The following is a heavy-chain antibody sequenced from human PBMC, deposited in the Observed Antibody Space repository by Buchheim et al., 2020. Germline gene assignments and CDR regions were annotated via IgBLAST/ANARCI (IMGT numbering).Heavy chain of an antibody. V-gene: IGHV3-49*04. Sequence: ELQLVESGGDLVQPGRSLRLSCTTSGFIFGDYAMSWVRQPPGKGLEWVGFIRSKKYSGTADYAASVKGRFTISRDDSKSIAYLQMDSLKTEDTALYYCTRGDEGYTGYDDYWGQGTL. CDR1: GFIFGDYA. J-gene: IGHJ4*02. CDR2: IRSKKYSGTA. CDR3: TRGDEGYTGYDDY. D-gene: IGHD5-12*01.